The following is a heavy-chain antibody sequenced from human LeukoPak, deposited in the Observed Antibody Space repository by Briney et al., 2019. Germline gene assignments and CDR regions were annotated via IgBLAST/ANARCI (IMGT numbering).Heavy chain of an antibody. D-gene: IGHD6-6*01. Sequence: GGSLRLSCAASGFTFDDYAMHWVRQAPGEGLEWVSGISWNSGGIAYADSVRGRFTISRDNVKNSLFLELNSLRPEDTALYYCAKDSSSGGHYFDYWGQGTLLTVSS. CDR1: GFTFDDYA. CDR3: AKDSSSGGHYFDY. CDR2: ISWNSGGI. J-gene: IGHJ4*02. V-gene: IGHV3-9*01.